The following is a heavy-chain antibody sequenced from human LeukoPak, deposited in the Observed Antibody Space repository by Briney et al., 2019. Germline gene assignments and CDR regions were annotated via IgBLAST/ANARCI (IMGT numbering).Heavy chain of an antibody. Sequence: GGSLRLSCAASGFTFSSYAMHWVRQAPDKGLEWVAVISYDGGNKYYADSVKGRFTISRDNSKNTLYLQMNSLRAEDTAVYYCANLPYSSSSHRDYWGQGTLVTVSS. CDR1: GFTFSSYA. V-gene: IGHV3-30-3*01. CDR2: ISYDGGNK. CDR3: ANLPYSSSSHRDY. D-gene: IGHD6-6*01. J-gene: IGHJ4*02.